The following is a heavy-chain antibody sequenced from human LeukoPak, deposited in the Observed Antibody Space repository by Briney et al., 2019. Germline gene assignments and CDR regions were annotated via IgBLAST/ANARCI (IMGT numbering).Heavy chain of an antibody. V-gene: IGHV1-18*01. Sequence: APVKVSCKASGYTFTSYGISWVRQAPGQGLEWMGWISAYNGDTIYAQELQGRLTMTTDTSASTAYMELRSLTSDDTAMYYCARVPSWEPLDSWGQGTLVTVSS. CDR2: ISAYNGDT. CDR1: GYTFTSYG. D-gene: IGHD1-26*01. J-gene: IGHJ4*02. CDR3: ARVPSWEPLDS.